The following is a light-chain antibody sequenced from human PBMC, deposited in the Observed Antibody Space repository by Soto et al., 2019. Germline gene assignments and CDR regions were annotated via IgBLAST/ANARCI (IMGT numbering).Light chain of an antibody. V-gene: IGKV1-9*01. CDR3: QQLNSFPLT. Sequence: DIQLTQSPSFLSASVGDRVTITCRASQGISSYLAWYQQKPGKAPKLLIYAASTLQSGVPSRFSGSGSGTEFTLTISRLQPEDFATYYCQQLNSFPLTCGQGTRLEIK. CDR1: QGISSY. CDR2: AAS. J-gene: IGKJ5*01.